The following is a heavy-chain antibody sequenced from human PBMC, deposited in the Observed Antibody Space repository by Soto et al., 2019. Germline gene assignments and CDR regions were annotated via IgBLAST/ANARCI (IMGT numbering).Heavy chain of an antibody. D-gene: IGHD3-22*01. V-gene: IGHV1-3*01. CDR3: ARVSTGVVVITHDAFDI. CDR1: GYTFTNYA. CDR2: INAGNGNI. Sequence: QVRLVQSGAEVRKPGASVKVSCKASGYTFTNYAIHWVRQAPGQRLEWMGWINAGNGNIKYSQKFQGRVTITRDTSASTAYMELSSLRSEDTAVYYCARVSTGVVVITHDAFDIWGQGTMVTVSS. J-gene: IGHJ3*02.